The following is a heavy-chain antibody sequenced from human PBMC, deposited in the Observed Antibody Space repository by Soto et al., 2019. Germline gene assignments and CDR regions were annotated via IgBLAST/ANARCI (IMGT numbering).Heavy chain of an antibody. D-gene: IGHD2-8*01. Sequence: QVQLQESGPGLVKPSQTLSLTCTVSGGSISSGDYYWSWIRQPPGKGLEWIGYIYYSGSTYYNPYLTWRVTLSVDLATNQFSLKRGYVTPSGTAVYYCARGSSILQYCYKVVCYSDGYFDYWGQGSLVTVSS. CDR2: IYYSGST. CDR3: ARGSSILQYCYKVVCYSDGYFDY. CDR1: GGSISSGDYY. J-gene: IGHJ4*02. V-gene: IGHV4-30-4*01.